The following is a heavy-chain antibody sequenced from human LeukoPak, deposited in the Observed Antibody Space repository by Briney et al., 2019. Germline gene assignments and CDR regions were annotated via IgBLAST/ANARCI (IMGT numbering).Heavy chain of an antibody. CDR1: GFTFNIYE. V-gene: IGHV3-48*03. J-gene: IGHJ3*02. Sequence: GGSLRLSCAASGFTFNIYELNWVRQAPGKGLEWVSYISTGGSTIYYADSVKGRFTISRDNAKNSLYLQMNSLRVEDTAVYYCARNRVGFYYADAFDMWGQGTMVTVSS. CDR2: ISTGGSTI. D-gene: IGHD5-24*01. CDR3: ARNRVGFYYADAFDM.